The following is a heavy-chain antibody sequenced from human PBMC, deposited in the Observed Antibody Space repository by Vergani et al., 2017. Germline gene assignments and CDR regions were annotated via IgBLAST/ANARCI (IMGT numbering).Heavy chain of an antibody. CDR3: ARGYDFWSGYCDY. CDR1: GGSFSGYY. D-gene: IGHD3-3*01. Sequence: QVQLQQWGAGLLKPSETLSLTCAVYGGSFSGYYWSWIRQPPGKGLEWIGEINHSGSTNYNPSLKSRVTISVDTSKNQFSRKLSSVTAADTAVYYCARGYDFWSGYCDYWGQGTLVTVSS. V-gene: IGHV4-34*01. J-gene: IGHJ4*02. CDR2: INHSGST.